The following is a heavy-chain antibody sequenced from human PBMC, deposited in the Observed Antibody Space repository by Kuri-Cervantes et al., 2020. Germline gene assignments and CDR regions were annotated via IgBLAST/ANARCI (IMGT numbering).Heavy chain of an antibody. V-gene: IGHV1-69*13. CDR2: IIPIFGTA. J-gene: IGHJ4*02. Sequence: SVKVSCKASGGTFSSYAISWVRQAPGQGLEWMGGIIPIFGTANYAQKFQGRVTITADESTSTAYMELSSLRSEDTAVYYCARDDGYCSSTGCYLHFDYWGQGTLVTVSS. CDR3: ARDDGYCSSTGCYLHFDY. D-gene: IGHD2-2*01. CDR1: GGTFSSYA.